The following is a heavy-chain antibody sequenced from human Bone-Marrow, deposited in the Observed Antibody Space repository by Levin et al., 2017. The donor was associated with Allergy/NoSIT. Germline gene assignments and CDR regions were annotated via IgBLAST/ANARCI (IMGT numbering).Heavy chain of an antibody. CDR2: ISHDGSEK. Sequence: GGSLRLSCSATGFTFNRHAMHWVRQAPGKGLEWLALISHDGSEKFYADSVKGRFTLSRDNSKNTLYLQMNSLRAEDTALYYCSKATGVIVVNTSLDSWGQGTLVTVSP. D-gene: IGHD3-22*01. CDR1: GFTFNRHA. CDR3: SKATGVIVVNTSLDS. J-gene: IGHJ4*02. V-gene: IGHV3-30*18.